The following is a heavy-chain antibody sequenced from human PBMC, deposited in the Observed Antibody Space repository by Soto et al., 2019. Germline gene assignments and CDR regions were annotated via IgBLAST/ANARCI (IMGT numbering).Heavy chain of an antibody. CDR3: AKDISPAVAGTVFDY. J-gene: IGHJ4*02. D-gene: IGHD6-19*01. CDR1: GFTFDDYA. Sequence: GGSLRLSCAASGFTFDDYAMHLFRQAPWKGLEWVSGISWNSGSIGYADSVKGRFTISRDNAKNSLYLQMNSLRAEDTALYYCAKDISPAVAGTVFDYWGQGTLVTVSS. V-gene: IGHV3-9*01. CDR2: ISWNSGSI.